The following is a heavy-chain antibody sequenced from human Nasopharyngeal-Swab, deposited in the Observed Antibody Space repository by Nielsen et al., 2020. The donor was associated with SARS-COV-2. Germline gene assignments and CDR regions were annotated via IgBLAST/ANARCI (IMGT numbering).Heavy chain of an antibody. V-gene: IGHV3-30*18. CDR3: AKNYDYVWGSHRIDH. J-gene: IGHJ4*02. CDR2: ISIDGTHK. Sequence: SLRLSCAASAFTFSGFGMHWDRQAPGKGLEWVAVISIDGTHKYYADSVKGRFTISIDNSKNTLYLQVNSLRVEYTAVYYCAKNYDYVWGSHRIDHWGQGTLVTVSS. CDR1: AFTFSGFG. D-gene: IGHD3-16*01.